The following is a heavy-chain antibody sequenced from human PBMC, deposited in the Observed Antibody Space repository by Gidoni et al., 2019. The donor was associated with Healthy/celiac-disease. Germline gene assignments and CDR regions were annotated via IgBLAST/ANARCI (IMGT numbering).Heavy chain of an antibody. D-gene: IGHD2-2*01. Sequence: EVQLVESGGGLVQPGGSLRLSCAASGFTFSSYWMSWVRQAPGKGLGWVANIKQDGSEKYYVDSVKGRFTISRDNAKNSLYLQMNSLRAEDTAVYYCARDLGYCSSTSCFYFDYWGQGTLVTVSS. CDR2: IKQDGSEK. J-gene: IGHJ4*02. CDR1: GFTFSSYW. CDR3: ARDLGYCSSTSCFYFDY. V-gene: IGHV3-7*03.